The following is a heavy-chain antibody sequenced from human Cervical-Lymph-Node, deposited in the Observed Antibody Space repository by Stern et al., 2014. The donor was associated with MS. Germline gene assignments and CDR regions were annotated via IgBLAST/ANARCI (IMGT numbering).Heavy chain of an antibody. CDR2: IYYRGST. CDR1: GGSISSSSYY. J-gene: IGHJ5*02. CDR3: ARHPPYSSSPNWFDP. D-gene: IGHD6-6*01. Sequence: QVQLQESGPGLVKPSETLSLTCTVSGGSISSSSYYWGWIRQPPGKGLEWLGSIYYRGSTYYTRSLKSRVTIPIDTPKTQFSMKLSSVTAADTAVYYCARHPPYSSSPNWFDPWGQGTLVTVSS. V-gene: IGHV4-39*01.